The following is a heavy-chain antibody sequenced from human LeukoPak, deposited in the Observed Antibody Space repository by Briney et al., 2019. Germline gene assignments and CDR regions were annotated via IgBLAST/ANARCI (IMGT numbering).Heavy chain of an antibody. CDR1: GGSTGSDY. Sequence: SETLSLTCTVSGGSTGSDYWSWIRQPPGKGLEWLAYVYYSGVTSYNPSLKSRVAISIDTSKNQFSLKLSSVTAADTAVYYCARVVNDFWSGHHFDYWGQGTLVTVSS. J-gene: IGHJ4*02. CDR3: ARVVNDFWSGHHFDY. V-gene: IGHV4-59*08. D-gene: IGHD3-3*01. CDR2: VYYSGVT.